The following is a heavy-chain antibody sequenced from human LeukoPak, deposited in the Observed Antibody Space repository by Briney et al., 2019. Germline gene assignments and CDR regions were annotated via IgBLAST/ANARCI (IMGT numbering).Heavy chain of an antibody. J-gene: IGHJ4*02. D-gene: IGHD2-2*01. CDR1: GFTFSSYH. Sequence: PGGSLRLSCAASGFTFSSYHFHWVRQAPGKGLEWVSSISSDSSSFKYYAHSVQGRFTISRDTARNSMCLQMNSLRAEDTAVSYGARELGRRQNNSLIFFVVVPAAPDYWGQGTRVTVSS. V-gene: IGHV3-21*04. CDR3: ARELGRRQNNSLIFFVVVPAAPDY. CDR2: ISSDSSSFK.